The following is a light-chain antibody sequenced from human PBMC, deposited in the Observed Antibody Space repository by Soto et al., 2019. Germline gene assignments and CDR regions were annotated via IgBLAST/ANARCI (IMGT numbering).Light chain of an antibody. CDR1: QSLSINS. Sequence: EIVLTQSPGTLSLSPGERATLSCRASQSLSINSLAWYQQKPGQSPRLLVYGASTRDSGIPDRFRGSGSGTDFALTLSSLEPEDFAMYYCQQYDGSPLTFGPGTKVDIK. CDR3: QQYDGSPLT. J-gene: IGKJ3*01. V-gene: IGKV3-20*01. CDR2: GAS.